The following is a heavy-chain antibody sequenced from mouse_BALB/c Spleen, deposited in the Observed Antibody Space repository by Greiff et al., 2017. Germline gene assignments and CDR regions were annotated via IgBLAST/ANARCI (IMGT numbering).Heavy chain of an antibody. D-gene: IGHD1-2*01. Sequence: VQLKQSGAELVRSGASVKLSCTASGFTIKDYYMHWVKQRPEQGLEWIGWIDPENGDTEYAPKFQGKATMTADTSSNTAYLQLSSLTSEDTAVYYCNARYYGYVWFAYWGQGTLVTVSA. V-gene: IGHV14-4*02. CDR2: IDPENGDT. CDR1: GFTIKDYY. CDR3: NARYYGYVWFAY. J-gene: IGHJ3*01.